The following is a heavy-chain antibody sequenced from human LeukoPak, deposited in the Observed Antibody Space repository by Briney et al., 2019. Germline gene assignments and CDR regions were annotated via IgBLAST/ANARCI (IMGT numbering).Heavy chain of an antibody. CDR2: IIPIFGIA. Sequence: SVKVSCKASGGTFSSYAISWVRQAPGQGLEWMGRIIPIFGIANYAQKFQGRVTITADKSTSTAYMELSSLRSEDTAVYYCARDGTMVRGVITPFDYWGQGTLVTVSS. J-gene: IGHJ4*02. CDR3: ARDGTMVRGVITPFDY. D-gene: IGHD3-10*01. V-gene: IGHV1-69*10. CDR1: GGTFSSYA.